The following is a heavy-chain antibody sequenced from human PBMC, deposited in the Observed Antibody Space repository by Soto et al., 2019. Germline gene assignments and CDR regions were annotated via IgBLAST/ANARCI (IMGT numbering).Heavy chain of an antibody. Sequence: GASVKVSCKASGYTFTNYGIHWVRQAPGQRLEWMGWINGDYGNTKYSQKFQGRVTITRDTSASTAYMELSSLRSEDTAVYYCARSPTIVVVPAASAFDIWGQGTMVTVSS. CDR1: GYTFTNYG. CDR3: ARSPTIVVVPAASAFDI. V-gene: IGHV1-3*01. D-gene: IGHD2-2*01. CDR2: INGDYGNT. J-gene: IGHJ3*02.